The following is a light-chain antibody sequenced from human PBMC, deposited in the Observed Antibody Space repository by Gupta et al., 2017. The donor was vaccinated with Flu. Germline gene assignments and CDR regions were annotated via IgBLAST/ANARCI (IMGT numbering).Light chain of an antibody. Sequence: IFGASTRATGIPARFSGGGSATDFTLTISSLRSEDFAVYYCQQYDNWPPWTFGQGTKVEVK. J-gene: IGKJ1*01. CDR3: QQYDNWPPWT. V-gene: IGKV3-15*01. CDR2: GAS.